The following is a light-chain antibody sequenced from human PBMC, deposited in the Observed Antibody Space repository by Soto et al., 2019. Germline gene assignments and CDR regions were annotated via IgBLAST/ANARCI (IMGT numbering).Light chain of an antibody. CDR3: QQYYTYPLT. J-gene: IGKJ4*01. CDR1: QTISSW. V-gene: IGKV1-5*03. CDR2: KAS. Sequence: DIQMTHSPSTLSGSVGDRVTITCRASQTISSWLAWYQQKPGTAPKLLIYKASTLKSGVPSRFSGSGSGTEFTLTISSLQADDVATYYCQQYYTYPLTFGGGTKVDIK.